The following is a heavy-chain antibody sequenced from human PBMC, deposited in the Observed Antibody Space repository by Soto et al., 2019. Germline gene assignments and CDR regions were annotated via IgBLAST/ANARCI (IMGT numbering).Heavy chain of an antibody. Sequence: QVQVVQSGAEVKKPGSSVKVSCKASGGTFSNYAISWVRQAPGHGLEWVGGIIPLTETPVYAQTVQGRLTITADEITSAAYMELSSLRSDDTAVYYCAIVTRNSWTCDLWGQGTLVTVSS. CDR1: GGTFSNYA. CDR3: AIVTRNSWTCDL. D-gene: IGHD6-13*01. CDR2: IIPLTETP. J-gene: IGHJ4*02. V-gene: IGHV1-69*01.